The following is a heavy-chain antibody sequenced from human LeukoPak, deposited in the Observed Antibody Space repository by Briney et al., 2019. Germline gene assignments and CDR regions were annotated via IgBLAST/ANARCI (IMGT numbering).Heavy chain of an antibody. CDR2: VNRDGSET. CDR1: GFALSSHW. Sequence: PGGSLRLSCAASGFALSSHWMTWVRQVPGRGPEWVANVNRDGSETYYLDSVKGRFTISKDNAKNSLYLQMNSLRSEDTAVYYCAVVTRGGSFDYWGQGTLVTVSS. J-gene: IGHJ4*02. D-gene: IGHD4-23*01. V-gene: IGHV3-7*01. CDR3: AVVTRGGSFDY.